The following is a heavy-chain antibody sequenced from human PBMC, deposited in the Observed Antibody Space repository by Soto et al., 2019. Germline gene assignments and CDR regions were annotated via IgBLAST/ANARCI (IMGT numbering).Heavy chain of an antibody. J-gene: IGHJ4*02. V-gene: IGHV3-53*01. D-gene: IGHD3-10*02. Sequence: PGGSLRLSCAASGFSVSINYITWVRQPPGKGLEWVSVIYSGSSTYYADSVKGRFTISRDSPKNTVYLQMNNLRAEDTAIYYCARDSSNYVRLTYWGQGTLVTVSS. CDR3: ARDSSNYVRLTY. CDR2: IYSGSST. CDR1: GFSVSINY.